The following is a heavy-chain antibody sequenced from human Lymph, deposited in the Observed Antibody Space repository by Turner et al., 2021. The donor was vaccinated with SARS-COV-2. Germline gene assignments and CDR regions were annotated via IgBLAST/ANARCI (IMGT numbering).Heavy chain of an antibody. CDR3: AIRRWLRGPIDY. V-gene: IGHV4-39*02. D-gene: IGHD5-12*01. Sequence: QLQLQESGPGLVKPSETLSLTCPVSGGSISSSSYYWGWIRQPPGKGLEWIGSNSYSGSTYYNPSLKSRVTISVDTSKNHFSLKLSSVTAADTALYYCAIRRWLRGPIDYWGQGTLVTVSS. CDR1: GGSISSSSYY. J-gene: IGHJ4*02. CDR2: NSYSGST.